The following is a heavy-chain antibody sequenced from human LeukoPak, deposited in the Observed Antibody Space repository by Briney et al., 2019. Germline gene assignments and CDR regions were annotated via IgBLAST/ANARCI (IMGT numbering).Heavy chain of an antibody. J-gene: IGHJ3*02. CDR2: IYHSGST. CDR1: GGSFSGYY. Sequence: SETLSLTCAVYGGSFSGYYWGWIRQPPGKGLEWIGSIYHSGSTYYNPSLKSRVTISVDTSKNQFSLKLSSVTAADTAVYYCARVIAYSSSWNAFDIWGQGTMVTVSS. V-gene: IGHV4-38-2*01. CDR3: ARVIAYSSSWNAFDI. D-gene: IGHD6-13*01.